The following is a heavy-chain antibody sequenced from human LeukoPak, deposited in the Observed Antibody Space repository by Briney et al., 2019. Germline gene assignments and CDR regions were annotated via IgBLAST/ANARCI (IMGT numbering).Heavy chain of an antibody. Sequence: GGSLRLSCTVSGFTFSSYWMSWVRQAPGKGLEWVSGISGSGDDTYYAGSVKGRFTISRDNSENTLYLQMHSLRLEDTAVYYCAKDPRGVGARGSWGQGTLVAVSS. CDR2: ISGSGDDT. J-gene: IGHJ5*02. CDR1: GFTFSSYW. CDR3: AKDPRGVGARGS. V-gene: IGHV3-23*01. D-gene: IGHD1-26*01.